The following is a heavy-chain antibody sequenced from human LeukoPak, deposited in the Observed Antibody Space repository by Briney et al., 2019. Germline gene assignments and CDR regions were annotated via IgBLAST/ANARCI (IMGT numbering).Heavy chain of an antibody. CDR3: GGDEGGEYCSSTSCAYPFDY. V-gene: IGHV3-23*01. D-gene: IGHD2-2*01. Sequence: GGSLRLSCAASGFTFSSYGMSWVRQAPGKGPEWVSAISGSGGSTYYADSVKGRFTISRDNAKNSLYLQMNSPRAEETAFFYSGGDEGGEYCSSTSCAYPFDYWGQGTLVTVSS. CDR2: ISGSGGST. J-gene: IGHJ4*02. CDR1: GFTFSSYG.